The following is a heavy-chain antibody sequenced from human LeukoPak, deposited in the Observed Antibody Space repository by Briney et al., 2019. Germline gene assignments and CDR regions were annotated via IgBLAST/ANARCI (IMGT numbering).Heavy chain of an antibody. V-gene: IGHV3-30*04. CDR1: GFTFSSYA. CDR2: ISYDGSNK. D-gene: IGHD6-19*01. CDR3: ASPAPRGYSSGWYGYFDY. Sequence: GGSLRLSCAASGFTFSSYAMHWVRQAPGKGLEWVAVISYDGSNKYYADSVKGRFTISRDNSKNTLYLQMNSLRAEDTAVYYCASPAPRGYSSGWYGYFDYWGQGTLVTVSS. J-gene: IGHJ4*02.